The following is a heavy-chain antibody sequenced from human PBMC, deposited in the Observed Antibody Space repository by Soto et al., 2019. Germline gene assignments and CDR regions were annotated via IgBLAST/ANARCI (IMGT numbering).Heavy chain of an antibody. CDR2: IYHSGST. Sequence: QVQLQESGPGLVKPSGTLSLTCAVSSGSISSSNWWSWVRQPPGKGLEWIGEIYHSGSTNYNPSLKSRVTISVDKSNNPYALTLSSVTAADTAVYYCASDGYDYIWGSYRPPAYWGQGTLVTVSS. D-gene: IGHD3-16*02. CDR1: SGSISSSNW. J-gene: IGHJ4*02. CDR3: ASDGYDYIWGSYRPPAY. V-gene: IGHV4-4*02.